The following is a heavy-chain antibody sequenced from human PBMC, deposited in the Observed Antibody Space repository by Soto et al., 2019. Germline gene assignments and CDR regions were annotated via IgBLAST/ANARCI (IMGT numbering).Heavy chain of an antibody. CDR1: AYTFTSYY. Sequence: RDSVNGSCKASAYTFTSYYINWVRQATGQGLEWMGWMNPNGGNTGYAQKFQGRVTMTRNTSISTAYMELSSLRSEDTAVYYCAGVREDVFDISGQGTMVTVSS. CDR2: MNPNGGNT. CDR3: AGVREDVFDI. J-gene: IGHJ3*02. V-gene: IGHV1-8*01.